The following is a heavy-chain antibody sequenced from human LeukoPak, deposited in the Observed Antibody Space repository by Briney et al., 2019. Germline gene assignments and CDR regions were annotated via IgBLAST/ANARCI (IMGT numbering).Heavy chain of an antibody. CDR3: ARLRGSYMDS. CDR1: GFAFSGYA. V-gene: IGHV3-64*01. J-gene: IGHJ4*02. D-gene: IGHD5-12*01. Sequence: PGGSLRLSCAASGFAFSGYAMHWVRQAPGKGLAYVSAITNNGVNTYYTNSVKGRFTVSRDNSKNTLSLQMNSLRAEDTAVYYCARLRGSYMDSWGQGTLVTVSS. CDR2: ITNNGVNT.